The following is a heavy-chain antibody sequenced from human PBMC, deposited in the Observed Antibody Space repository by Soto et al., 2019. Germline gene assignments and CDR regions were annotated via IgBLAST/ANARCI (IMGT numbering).Heavy chain of an antibody. CDR2: INHSGST. CDR1: GGSFSGYY. D-gene: IGHD2-2*02. CDR3: ARGKGYTPPYYYYYYYMDV. V-gene: IGHV4-34*01. Sequence: QVQLQQWGAGLLKPSETLSLTCAVYGGSFSGYYWSWIRQPPGKGLEWIGEINHSGSTNYNPSLKSRVTRSVDTSKNQFSLKLSSVTAADTAVYYCARGKGYTPPYYYYYYYMDVWGKGTTVTVSS. J-gene: IGHJ6*03.